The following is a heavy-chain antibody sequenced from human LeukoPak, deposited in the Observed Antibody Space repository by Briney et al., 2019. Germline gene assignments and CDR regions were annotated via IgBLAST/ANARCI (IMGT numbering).Heavy chain of an antibody. D-gene: IGHD2-15*01. Sequence: GGSLRLSCAASGFTFSSYPMHWVRQAPGKGLEWVAVISYDGSNKYHADSVKGRFTISRDSSKNTLFLQLNSLRAEDTAVYFCARDASGLDYWGQGTLVTVSS. CDR2: ISYDGSNK. V-gene: IGHV3-30*04. CDR1: GFTFSSYP. CDR3: ARDASGLDY. J-gene: IGHJ4*02.